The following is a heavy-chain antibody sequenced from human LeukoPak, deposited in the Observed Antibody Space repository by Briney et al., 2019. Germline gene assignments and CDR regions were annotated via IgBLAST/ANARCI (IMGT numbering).Heavy chain of an antibody. Sequence: PGGSLRLSCAASGLTVSTSYMTWVRQAPGKGLEWVSVLYSDGRTFYADSAKGRFTISRDNSKNTLDLQMNGLRAEDTAVYYCARVAYYGSGSSFDSWGQGTLVTVSS. J-gene: IGHJ4*02. CDR3: ARVAYYGSGSSFDS. CDR2: LYSDGRT. CDR1: GLTVSTSY. D-gene: IGHD3-10*01. V-gene: IGHV3-53*01.